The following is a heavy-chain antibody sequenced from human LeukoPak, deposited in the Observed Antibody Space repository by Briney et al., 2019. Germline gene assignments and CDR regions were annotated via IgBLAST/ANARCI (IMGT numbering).Heavy chain of an antibody. CDR1: GYTFTGYY. CDR3: ARATIFGVVIIDY. D-gene: IGHD3-3*01. V-gene: IGHV1-2*06. CDR2: INPNSGGT. Sequence: ASVKVSCKASGYTFTGYYMHWVRQAPGQGLEWMGRINPNSGGTNYAQKFQGRVTMTRDTSISTAYMELSRLRSDDTAVYYCARATIFGVVIIDYWGQGTVVTVSS. J-gene: IGHJ4*02.